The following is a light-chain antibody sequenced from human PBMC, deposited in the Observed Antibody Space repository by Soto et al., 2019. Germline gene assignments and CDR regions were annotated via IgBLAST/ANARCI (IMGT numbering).Light chain of an antibody. CDR1: QSVLYSSNNKNY. CDR2: WAS. CDR3: QQYYSTPQT. J-gene: IGKJ2*01. V-gene: IGKV4-1*01. Sequence: DIVMTQSPDSLAVSLDERATINCKSSQSVLYSSNNKNYLAWYQQKPRQPPKLLIYWASTRESGVPDRFSGSGSGTDFTLTISSLQAEDVAVYYCQQYYSTPQTFGQGTKLEIK.